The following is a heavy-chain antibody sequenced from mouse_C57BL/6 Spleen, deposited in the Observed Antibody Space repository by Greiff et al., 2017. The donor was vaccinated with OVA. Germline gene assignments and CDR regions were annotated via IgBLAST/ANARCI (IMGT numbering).Heavy chain of an antibody. D-gene: IGHD1-1*01. CDR3: ASRGYYGSSYYYAMDY. V-gene: IGHV1-64*01. CDR1: GYTFTSYW. Sequence: VQLQQPGAELVKPGASVKLSCKASGYTFTSYWMHWVKQRPGQGLEWIGTIHPNSGSTNYNEKFKSKATLTVDKPSSTAYMQLSSLTSEDSAVYYCASRGYYGSSYYYAMDYWGQGTSVTVSS. CDR2: IHPNSGST. J-gene: IGHJ4*01.